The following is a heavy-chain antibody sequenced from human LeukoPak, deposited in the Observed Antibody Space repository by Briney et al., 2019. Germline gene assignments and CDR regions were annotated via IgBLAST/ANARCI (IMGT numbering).Heavy chain of an antibody. Sequence: GGSLRLSCAASGFTFSSYSMNWVRQAPGKGLEWVSSISSSCSYIYYADSVKGRFTISRDNAKNSLYLQMNSLRAEDTAVYYCARDRGSSSWYEPNYYYYYMDVWGKGTTVTISS. CDR3: ARDRGSSSWYEPNYYYYYMDV. J-gene: IGHJ6*03. CDR1: GFTFSSYS. D-gene: IGHD6-13*01. V-gene: IGHV3-21*01. CDR2: ISSSCSYI.